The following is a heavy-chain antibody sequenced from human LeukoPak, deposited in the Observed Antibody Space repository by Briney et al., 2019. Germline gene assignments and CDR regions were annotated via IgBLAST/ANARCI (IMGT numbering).Heavy chain of an antibody. V-gene: IGHV3-21*01. Sequence: GGSLRLSCAASGFTFSSYSMNWVRQAPGKGLEWVSSISSSSSYIYYADSVKGRFTISRDNAKNPLYLQMNSLRAEDTAVYYCARDKFQGAFDIWGQGTMVTVSS. J-gene: IGHJ3*02. CDR2: ISSSSSYI. CDR1: GFTFSSYS. CDR3: ARDKFQGAFDI.